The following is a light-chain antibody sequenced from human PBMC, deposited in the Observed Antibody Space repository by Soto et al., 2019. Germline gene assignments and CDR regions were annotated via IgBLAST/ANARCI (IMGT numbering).Light chain of an antibody. Sequence: DIQMTQSPSSLSASVTDKVTITCRASQSISTYLNWYQQKPGQAPQLLIYSASNLQSGVPSRFSGSGSGTEFTLTISSLQPEDFAASYCQQSYTTPFTFGQGTRLEIK. CDR1: QSISTY. V-gene: IGKV1-39*01. CDR3: QQSYTTPFT. J-gene: IGKJ5*01. CDR2: SAS.